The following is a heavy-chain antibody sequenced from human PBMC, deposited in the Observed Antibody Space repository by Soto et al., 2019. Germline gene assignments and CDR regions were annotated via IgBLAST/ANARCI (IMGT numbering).Heavy chain of an antibody. CDR3: AGGGTAMVLGPVDY. D-gene: IGHD5-18*01. J-gene: IGHJ4*02. CDR1: GGSVSRGTYY. V-gene: IGHV4-61*03. Sequence: PSETLSLTCTVSGGSVSRGTYYWSWIRQPPGKGLEWIGYIYYSGSTNYNPSLKSRVTISLDTSKNHFSLKLTSLTAAGTAVYYCAGGGTAMVLGPVDYWGQGTLVTVSS. CDR2: IYYSGST.